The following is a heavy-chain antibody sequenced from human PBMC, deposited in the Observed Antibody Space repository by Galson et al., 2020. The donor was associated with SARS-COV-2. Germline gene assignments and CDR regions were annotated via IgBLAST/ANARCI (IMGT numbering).Heavy chain of an antibody. J-gene: IGHJ4*02. CDR1: GFSLSTSGRC. CDR2: IDWDDDK. D-gene: IGHD4-17*01. Sequence: SGRTLVKPTQTLPLTCTFSGFSLSTSGRCVIWIRQPPGKALEWLARIDWDDDKYYSTSLKTRLTISKDTSKNQVVLTMTNMDPVDTATYYCARMLTTVTAYDYWGQGTLVTVSS. CDR3: ARMLTTVTAYDY. V-gene: IGHV2-70*11.